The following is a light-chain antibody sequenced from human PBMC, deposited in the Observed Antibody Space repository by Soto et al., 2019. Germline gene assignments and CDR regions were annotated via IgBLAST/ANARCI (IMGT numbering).Light chain of an antibody. CDR3: RSFASRLSAWV. V-gene: IGLV1-40*01. J-gene: IGLJ2*01. CDR2: GNN. Sequence: QSVLTQPPSVSGAPGQRVTISCTGSSSNIGAGYDVHWYQQLPGTAPKLLVHGNNDRPPGVPDRFSASKSGTSASLAITGLQVEDEADYYCRSFASRLSAWVFGGGTKLTVL. CDR1: SSNIGAGYD.